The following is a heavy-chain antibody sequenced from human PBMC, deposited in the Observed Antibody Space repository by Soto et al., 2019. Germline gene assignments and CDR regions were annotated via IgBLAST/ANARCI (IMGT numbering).Heavy chain of an antibody. J-gene: IGHJ4*02. D-gene: IGHD3-22*01. V-gene: IGHV1-18*01. CDR3: ARTYYYDSSGYFDY. CDR1: GYTFTSYG. CDR2: ISAYNGNT. Sequence: ASVKVSCKASGYTFTSYGISWVRQAPGQGLEWMGWISAYNGNTNYAQKLQGRVTMTTDTSTSTAYMELRSLRSDDTAVYYCARTYYYDSSGYFDYWGQGTLVTVSS.